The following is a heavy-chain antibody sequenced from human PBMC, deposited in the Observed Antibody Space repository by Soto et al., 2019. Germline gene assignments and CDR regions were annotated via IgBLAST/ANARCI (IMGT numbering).Heavy chain of an antibody. Sequence: SETLSLTCSVSGGFITNPDSYWGWIRRPPGKGLEWIGTMDYSGSTNYNPSLKSRVTISVDKSKNQFSLKLSSVTAADTAVYYCARDFPYYDFWSGYYTRGLGMDVWGQGTTVTVSS. CDR3: ARDFPYYDFWSGYYTRGLGMDV. D-gene: IGHD3-3*01. CDR2: MDYSGST. J-gene: IGHJ6*02. V-gene: IGHV4-39*07. CDR1: GGFITNPDSY.